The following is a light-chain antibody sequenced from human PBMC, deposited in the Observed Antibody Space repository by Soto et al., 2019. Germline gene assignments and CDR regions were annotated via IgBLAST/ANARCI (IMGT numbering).Light chain of an antibody. CDR3: QQSFSNPYT. V-gene: IGKV1-39*01. Sequence: DIQMTQSPSSLSASVGDRVTITCRASQSIRSYLNWYQQKPGKAPKLLIYAASRLQSGVPSRFGGSGSGADFTLTISSLQPEDFATYVCQQSFSNPYTFGQGTKLEIK. CDR1: QSIRSY. CDR2: AAS. J-gene: IGKJ2*01.